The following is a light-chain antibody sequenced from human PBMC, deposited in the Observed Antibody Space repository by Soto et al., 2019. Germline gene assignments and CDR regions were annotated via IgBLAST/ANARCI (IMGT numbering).Light chain of an antibody. V-gene: IGKV1-8*01. CDR2: AAS. Sequence: AIRMTQSPSSLSASTGDRVTITCRASQGISSYLAWYQQKPGKAPKLLIYAASTLQSGVPSRFSGSGSGTDFTLTISCLQSEDFATYYCQQYYSYPQTFGQATKVDIK. CDR3: QQYYSYPQT. CDR1: QGISSY. J-gene: IGKJ1*01.